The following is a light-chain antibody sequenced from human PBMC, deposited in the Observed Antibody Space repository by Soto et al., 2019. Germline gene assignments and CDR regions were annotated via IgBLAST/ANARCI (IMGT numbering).Light chain of an antibody. V-gene: IGLV1-44*01. Sequence: QSVVTQPPSASGTPGQRVTISCSGSNSIIGSNTVNWYQQLPGTAPKLLIYYDNLRPSGVPDRISGSKSGTSASLAISGLQSNDEADYYCAAWDDSLNGRVFGTGTKVTVL. J-gene: IGLJ1*01. CDR1: NSIIGSNT. CDR3: AAWDDSLNGRV. CDR2: YDN.